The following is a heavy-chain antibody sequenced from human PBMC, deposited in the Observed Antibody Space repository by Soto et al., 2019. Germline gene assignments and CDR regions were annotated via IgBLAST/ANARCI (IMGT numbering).Heavy chain of an antibody. Sequence: QVQLQESGPGLVKPSQTLSLTCTVSGGSISSGGYYWSWIRQHPGKGLEWIGYIYYSGSTYYNPSLKSRVTISVDTSKNQFSLKLSSVTAADTAVYYCARGTYGSGSYYQVDYWGQGTLVTVSS. J-gene: IGHJ4*02. CDR1: GGSISSGGYY. V-gene: IGHV4-31*03. CDR3: ARGTYGSGSYYQVDY. CDR2: IYYSGST. D-gene: IGHD3-10*01.